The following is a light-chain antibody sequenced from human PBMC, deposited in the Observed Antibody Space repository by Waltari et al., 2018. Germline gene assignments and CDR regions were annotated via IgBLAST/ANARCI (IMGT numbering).Light chain of an antibody. J-gene: IGLJ1*01. CDR1: SSDVGAYNY. CDR3: ISYAGNNKYV. CDR2: EVT. Sequence: QSALTQPPSASGSPGQSVTISCTGTSSDVGAYNYVSWYQQYPDNAPQLMIYEVTKLPSGVPDRFSGSKSGNTASLTVSGLQAEDEADYYCISYAGNNKYVLGPGTKVTVL. V-gene: IGLV2-8*01.